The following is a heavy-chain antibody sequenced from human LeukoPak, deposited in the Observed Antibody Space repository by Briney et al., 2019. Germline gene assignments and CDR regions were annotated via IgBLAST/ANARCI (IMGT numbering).Heavy chain of an antibody. CDR2: IYYSGST. J-gene: IGHJ4*02. V-gene: IGHV4-39*01. CDR1: GGSISSSSYY. CDR3: ARSHPDYYDSSGYLFDY. D-gene: IGHD3-22*01. Sequence: SQTLSLTCTVSGGSISSSSYYWGWIRQPPGKGLEWIGSIYYSGSTYYNPPLKSRATISVDTSKNQFSLKLSSVTAADTAVYYCARSHPDYYDSSGYLFDYWGQGTLVTVSS.